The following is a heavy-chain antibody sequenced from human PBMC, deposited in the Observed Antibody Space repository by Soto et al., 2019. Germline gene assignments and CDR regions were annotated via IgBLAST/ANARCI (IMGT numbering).Heavy chain of an antibody. CDR2: IIPILGIA. CDR1: GGTFSSYT. CDR3: ARVKITMVRGVIVRHDAFDI. D-gene: IGHD3-10*01. Sequence: QVQLVQSGAEVKKPGSSVKVSCKASGGTFSSYTISWVRQAHGQGLEWMGRIIPILGIANYAQKFQGRVTITADKSTSTAYMELSSLRSEDTAVYYCARVKITMVRGVIVRHDAFDIWGQGTMVTVSS. V-gene: IGHV1-69*02. J-gene: IGHJ3*02.